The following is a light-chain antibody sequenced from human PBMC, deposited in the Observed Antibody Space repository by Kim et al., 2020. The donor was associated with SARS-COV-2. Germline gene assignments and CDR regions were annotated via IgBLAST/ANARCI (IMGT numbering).Light chain of an antibody. V-gene: IGKV3-15*01. Sequence: EVVMMQSPATLSVSPGGRATLSCRASQSVSSNLAWYQHKPGQAPSLLIYGASTRAAGIPARFGGSGSGTEFTLTISSLQSEDFVLYFCQQYNNWPYTFGQWTKLEI. CDR1: QSVSSN. CDR2: GAS. CDR3: QQYNNWPYT. J-gene: IGKJ2*01.